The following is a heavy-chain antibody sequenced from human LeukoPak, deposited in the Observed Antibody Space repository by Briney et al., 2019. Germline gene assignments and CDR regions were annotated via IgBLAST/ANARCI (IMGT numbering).Heavy chain of an antibody. CDR3: AREETSTYNWFDP. Sequence: PSETLSPTCTVSGGSISSYYWSWIRQPPGKGLEWIGYIYYSGSTNYNPSLKSRVTISVDTSKNQFSLKLSSVTAADTAVYYCAREETSTYNWFDPWGQGTLVTVSS. CDR2: IYYSGST. CDR1: GGSISSYY. V-gene: IGHV4-59*01. J-gene: IGHJ5*02.